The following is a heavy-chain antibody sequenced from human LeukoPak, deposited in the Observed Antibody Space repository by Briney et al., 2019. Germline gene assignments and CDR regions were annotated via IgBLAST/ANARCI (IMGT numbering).Heavy chain of an antibody. D-gene: IGHD2-2*02. CDR3: ARGRRYCSSTSCYTRDAFDI. Sequence: SVKVSCKASGGTFSSYAISWVRQAPGQGLEWMGGIIPIFGTANYAQKFQGRVTITTDESTSTAYMELSSLRSEDTAVYYCARGRRYCSSTSCYTRDAFDIWGQGTMVTVSS. CDR1: GGTFSSYA. V-gene: IGHV1-69*05. J-gene: IGHJ3*02. CDR2: IIPIFGTA.